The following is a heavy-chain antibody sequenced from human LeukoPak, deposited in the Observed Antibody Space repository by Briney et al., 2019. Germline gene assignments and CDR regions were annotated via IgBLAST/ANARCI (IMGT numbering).Heavy chain of an antibody. Sequence: SGGSLRLSCAAFGFTFSSYEMNWVRQAPGKGLEWVSHISGSGSTIFYADSVKGRFTISRDNAKNSLYLQMNSLRAEDTAVYFCARSDYCGGDCYSSLSNYWGQGTLVTVSS. CDR3: ARSDYCGGDCYSSLSNY. V-gene: IGHV3-48*03. CDR1: GFTFSSYE. J-gene: IGHJ4*02. D-gene: IGHD2-21*02. CDR2: ISGSGSTI.